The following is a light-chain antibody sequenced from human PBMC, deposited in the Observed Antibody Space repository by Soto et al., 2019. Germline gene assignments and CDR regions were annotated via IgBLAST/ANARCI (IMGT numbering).Light chain of an antibody. CDR2: SIS. J-gene: IGLJ3*02. CDR1: TGTVTSGYY. V-gene: IGLV7-43*01. CDR3: LLYYGGAWV. Sequence: QAVVTQEPSLTVSPGGSATLTCASSTGTVTSGYYPNWFQQKPGQAPRALIYSISNKHSWTPARFSGSHLGGKAALTLSGVQHEDEAEYYCLLYYGGAWVFGGGTKLTVL.